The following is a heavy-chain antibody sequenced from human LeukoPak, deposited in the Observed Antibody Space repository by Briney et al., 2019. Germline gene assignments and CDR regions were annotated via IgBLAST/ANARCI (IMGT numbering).Heavy chain of an antibody. V-gene: IGHV3-23*01. CDR2: ISAGGATI. CDR1: GFTFSSYG. D-gene: IGHD1-26*01. Sequence: PGGSLRLSCAASGFTFSSYGMHWVRQAPGKGLEWVSAISAGGATIYYADSVKGRFTVSRDNSKNTLYLHMNSLRAEDTAIYYCAKDSGGTYFYYYYYMDVWGKGTTVTVSS. CDR3: AKDSGGTYFYYYYYMDV. J-gene: IGHJ6*03.